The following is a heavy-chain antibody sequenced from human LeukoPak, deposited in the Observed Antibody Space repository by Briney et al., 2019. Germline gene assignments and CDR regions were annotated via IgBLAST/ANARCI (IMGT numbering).Heavy chain of an antibody. CDR1: GGSISPYY. Sequence: SETLSLTCIVSGGSISPYYWSWIRQPPGKGLEWIGYIPYSGSTDYNPSLKSRVTISVDTSKNQFSLKLNSVTAADTAVYYCTRDRRDGYNYVDYWGQGTLVTVSS. CDR3: TRDRRDGYNYVDY. CDR2: IPYSGST. J-gene: IGHJ4*02. V-gene: IGHV4-59*01. D-gene: IGHD5-24*01.